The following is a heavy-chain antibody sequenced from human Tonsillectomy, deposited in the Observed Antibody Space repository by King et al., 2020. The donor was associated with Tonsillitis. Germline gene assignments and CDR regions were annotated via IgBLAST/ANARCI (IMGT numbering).Heavy chain of an antibody. D-gene: IGHD3-22*01. J-gene: IGHJ4*02. CDR1: GFTFSSYA. CDR3: APDHSPADSSGYLYY. V-gene: IGHV3-30-3*01. CDR2: ISYDESNK. Sequence: VQLVESGGGVVQPGRSLRLSCAASGFTFSSYAMHWVRQAPGKGLEWVAVISYDESNKYYADSVRGRFTISRDNSKNTLYLRMNSLRAEDTAVYYCAPDHSPADSSGYLYYWGQGTLGTVSS.